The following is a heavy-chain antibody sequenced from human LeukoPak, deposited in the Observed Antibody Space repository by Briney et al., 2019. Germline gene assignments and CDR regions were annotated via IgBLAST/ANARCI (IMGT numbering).Heavy chain of an antibody. Sequence: SETLSLTCTVSGGSISSSSYYWGWIRQPPGKGLEWIGSIYYSGSTYYNPSLKSRVTISVDTSKNQFSLKLSSVTAADTAVYYCARDQGRGFDWSSPGGYYFDYWGQGTLVTVSS. CDR1: GGSISSSSYY. V-gene: IGHV4-39*02. J-gene: IGHJ4*02. CDR2: IYYSGST. D-gene: IGHD3-9*01. CDR3: ARDQGRGFDWSSPGGYYFDY.